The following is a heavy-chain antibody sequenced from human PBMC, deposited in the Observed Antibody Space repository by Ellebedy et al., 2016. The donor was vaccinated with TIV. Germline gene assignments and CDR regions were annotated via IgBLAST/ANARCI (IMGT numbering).Heavy chain of an antibody. D-gene: IGHD6-19*01. CDR2: IIPIVGIT. CDR1: GRTLSSPG. J-gene: IGHJ4*02. Sequence: AASVKVSCKASGRTLSSPGFSWVRQAPGQGLEWMGRIIPIVGITIYAQKFQDRVTMTADNSSSTVDMEMSSLRPEETAMYYCARVGPEPGQGGWPPGYFFDLWGQGTLVTVSS. V-gene: IGHV1-69*04. CDR3: ARVGPEPGQGGWPPGYFFDL.